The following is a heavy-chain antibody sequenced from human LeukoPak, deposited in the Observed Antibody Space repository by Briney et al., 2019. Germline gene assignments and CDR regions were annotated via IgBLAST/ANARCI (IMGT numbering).Heavy chain of an antibody. V-gene: IGHV4-34*01. CDR2: ISHTGRT. CDR3: TKTSPGVPLDF. CDR1: GVSFSGSY. Sequence: SETLSLTCAVSGVSFSGSYWSWIRQPPGKGPEWVGEISHTGRTSYNPSLKSRVTISLGTSKNQFSLRLSFVTAADTAVYYCTKTSPGVPLDFWGQGTLVTVSS. J-gene: IGHJ4*02. D-gene: IGHD7-27*01.